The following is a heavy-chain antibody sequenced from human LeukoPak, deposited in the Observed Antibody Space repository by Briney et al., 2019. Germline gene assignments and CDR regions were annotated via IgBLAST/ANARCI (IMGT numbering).Heavy chain of an antibody. CDR3: AKGLVAYYYDSSGYYFRHYYGMDV. Sequence: GRSLRLSCAASGFTFSSYGMHWVRQAPGKGLEGVAVISYDGSNKYYADSVKGRFTISRDNSKNTLYLQMNSLRAEDTAVYYCAKGLVAYYYDSSGYYFRHYYGMDVWGQGTTVTVSS. J-gene: IGHJ6*02. CDR2: ISYDGSNK. V-gene: IGHV3-30*18. D-gene: IGHD3-22*01. CDR1: GFTFSSYG.